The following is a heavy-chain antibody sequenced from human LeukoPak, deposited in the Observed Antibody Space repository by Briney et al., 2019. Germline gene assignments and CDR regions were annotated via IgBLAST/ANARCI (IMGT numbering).Heavy chain of an antibody. CDR3: GRDLGGRSGY. Sequence: GGSLRLSCAVSGFTFSSYAMSWVRQAPGKGLEWVSAISGSGGSTYYADSVKGRFTISRDNSKNTLYLQMNSLRAEDTAVYYCGRDLGGRSGYWGQGTLVTVSS. CDR1: GFTFSSYA. D-gene: IGHD1-26*01. J-gene: IGHJ4*02. CDR2: ISGSGGST. V-gene: IGHV3-23*01.